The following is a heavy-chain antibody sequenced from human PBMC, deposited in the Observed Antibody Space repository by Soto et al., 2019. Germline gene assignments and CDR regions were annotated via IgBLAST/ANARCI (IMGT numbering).Heavy chain of an antibody. J-gene: IGHJ6*02. CDR1: GYSFTSYW. Sequence: GESLKISCKGSGYSFTSYWISWVRQMPGKGLEWMGRIDPSDSYTNYSPSFQGHVTISADKSISTAYLQWSSLKASDTAMYYCARPLHYDIFTGTRHYYGMDVWGQGTTVTV. V-gene: IGHV5-10-1*01. CDR3: ARPLHYDIFTGTRHYYGMDV. CDR2: IDPSDSYT. D-gene: IGHD3-9*01.